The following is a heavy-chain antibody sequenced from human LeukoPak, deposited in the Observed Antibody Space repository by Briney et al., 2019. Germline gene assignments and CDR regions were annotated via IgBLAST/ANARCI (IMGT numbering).Heavy chain of an antibody. J-gene: IGHJ4*02. D-gene: IGHD3-10*01. V-gene: IGHV3-30*02. Sequence: TGGSLRLSCAASGFTFSSYGMHWVRQAPGKGLEWVAFIRYDGSNKYYAASVKGRFTISRDNSKNTLYLQMNSLRAEDTAVYYCAKDLLEYYYGSGSYPYFDYWGQGTLVTVSS. CDR3: AKDLLEYYYGSGSYPYFDY. CDR1: GFTFSSYG. CDR2: IRYDGSNK.